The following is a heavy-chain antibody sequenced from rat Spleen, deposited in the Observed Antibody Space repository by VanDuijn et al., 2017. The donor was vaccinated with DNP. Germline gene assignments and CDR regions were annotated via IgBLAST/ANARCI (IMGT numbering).Heavy chain of an antibody. CDR1: DYSITSDY. CDR2: ISYSGST. Sequence: EMQLQESGPGLVKPSQSLSLTCSVTDYSITSDYWGWIRKFPGNKMEYVGHISYSGSTNYNPSLKSRISITRDTSKNLFFLHLNSVTTEDTATYYCARWTRYFDYWGQGVMVTVSS. V-gene: IGHV3-1*01. J-gene: IGHJ2*01. D-gene: IGHD1-7*01. CDR3: ARWTRYFDY.